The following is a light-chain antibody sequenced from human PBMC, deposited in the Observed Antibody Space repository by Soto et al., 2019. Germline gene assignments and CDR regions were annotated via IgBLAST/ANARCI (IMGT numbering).Light chain of an antibody. CDR3: QQSYSSPPT. Sequence: TQSPATLSLSPGERATLSCGASQSVSSSYLAWYQQKPGKAPKLLILAASSLQSGVPSRFSGSRSGPDFTLTISSLQPEDFATYYCQQSYSSPPTFGQGTKVEIK. J-gene: IGKJ1*01. CDR1: QSVSSSY. V-gene: IGKV1-39*01. CDR2: AAS.